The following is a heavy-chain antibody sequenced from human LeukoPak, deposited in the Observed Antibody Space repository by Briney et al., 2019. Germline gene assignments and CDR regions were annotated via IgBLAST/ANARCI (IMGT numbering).Heavy chain of an antibody. J-gene: IGHJ5*02. CDR3: ARDIESYQPEYWCDP. CDR1: GFTFSTYG. Sequence: GGSLRLSCVAAGFTFSTYGTHWVRQAPGKGLEWVAVIWYEGSNKYYADSVKRRLTNSRDNYKNTQYLQMTSLTDEDTDLYDCARDIESYQPEYWCDPWGRGTLVTVSS. D-gene: IGHD2-2*01. V-gene: IGHV3-33*01. CDR2: IWYEGSNK.